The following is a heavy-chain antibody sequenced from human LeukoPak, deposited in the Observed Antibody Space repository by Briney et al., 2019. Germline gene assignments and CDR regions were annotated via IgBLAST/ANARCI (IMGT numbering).Heavy chain of an antibody. CDR3: VRGGDY. V-gene: IGHV3-7*01. Sequence: GGSLRLSCAGSGFTFSSYWMSWVRQAPGKGLEWVANIKQDGSEKYYVDSVKGRFTISRDNAKNPLYLEMNSLRAEDTAVYYCVRGGDYWGQGTLVTVSS. CDR2: IKQDGSEK. CDR1: GFTFSSYW. J-gene: IGHJ4*02.